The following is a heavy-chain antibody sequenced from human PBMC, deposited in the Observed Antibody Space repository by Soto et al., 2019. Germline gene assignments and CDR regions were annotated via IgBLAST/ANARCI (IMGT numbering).Heavy chain of an antibody. Sequence: EVQLVESGGGLVQPGGSLRLSCAVSGLTFSAAWMKWVRQAPGKGLEWVGHIKISTAGETQDYAAPVEGRFSISRHLLMNTSLLPMMRPKVEYTAVCYWMRKARASHDVSEVWGQGTMVTVSS. V-gene: IGHV3-15*07. J-gene: IGHJ3*01. CDR3: MRKARASHDVSEV. CDR1: GLTFSAAW. D-gene: IGHD3-16*01. CDR2: IKISTAGETQ.